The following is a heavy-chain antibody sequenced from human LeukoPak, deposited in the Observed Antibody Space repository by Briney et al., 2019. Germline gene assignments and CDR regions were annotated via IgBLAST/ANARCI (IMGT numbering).Heavy chain of an antibody. Sequence: ASVKVSCKASGYTFTSYCISWVRQAPGQGLEWMGWISAYNGNTNYAQKLQGRVTMTTDTSTSTAYMELRSLRSDDTAVYFCARRHRGATSDLDWFDPWGQGTLVTVSS. V-gene: IGHV1-18*01. J-gene: IGHJ5*02. CDR2: ISAYNGNT. CDR3: ARRHRGATSDLDWFDP. CDR1: GYTFTSYC. D-gene: IGHD1-26*01.